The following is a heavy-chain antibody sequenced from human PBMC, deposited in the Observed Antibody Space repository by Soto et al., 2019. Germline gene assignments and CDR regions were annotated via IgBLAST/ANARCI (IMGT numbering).Heavy chain of an antibody. V-gene: IGHV4-59*01. D-gene: IGHD3-10*01. Sequence: QVQLQESGPGLVKPSETLSLTCTVSGGSISSYYWSWIRQPPGKGLEWIGYIYYSGRTNYNPSLNSRVTISGDTSKSQFALKLSSVTEADTAVYYCARGDQLRGLGEKVYYGMDVWGQGTTVTVSS. CDR2: IYYSGRT. J-gene: IGHJ6*02. CDR3: ARGDQLRGLGEKVYYGMDV. CDR1: GGSISSYY.